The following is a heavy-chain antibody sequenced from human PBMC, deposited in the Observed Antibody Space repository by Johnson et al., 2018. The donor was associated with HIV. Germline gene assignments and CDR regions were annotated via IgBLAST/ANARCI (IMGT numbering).Heavy chain of an antibody. V-gene: IGHV3-30*02. J-gene: IGHJ3*02. CDR1: GFTFSSYG. Sequence: QVQLVESGGGVVQPGRSLRLSCAASGFTFSSYGMHWVRQAPGKGLEWVAFIRYDGSNKYYSDSVKGRFTISRDNSKNTLYLQMNSLRPEDTAVYYCAKDQLVGATYAAFYIWGQGTMVTVSS. D-gene: IGHD1-26*01. CDR2: IRYDGSNK. CDR3: AKDQLVGATYAAFYI.